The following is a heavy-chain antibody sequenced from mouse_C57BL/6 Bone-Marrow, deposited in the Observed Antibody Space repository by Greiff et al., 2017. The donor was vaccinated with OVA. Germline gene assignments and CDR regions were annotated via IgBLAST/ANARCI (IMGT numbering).Heavy chain of an antibody. J-gene: IGHJ3*01. CDR2: IHPNSGST. V-gene: IGHV1-64*01. D-gene: IGHD4-1*01. CDR1: GYTFTSYW. Sequence: QVHVKQPGAELVKPGASVKLSCKASGYTFTSYWMHWVKQRPGQGLEWIGMIHPNSGSTNYNEKFKSKATLTVDKSSSTAYMQLSSLTSEDSAVYYCARVPTNWDGFAYWGQGTLVTVSA. CDR3: ARVPTNWDGFAY.